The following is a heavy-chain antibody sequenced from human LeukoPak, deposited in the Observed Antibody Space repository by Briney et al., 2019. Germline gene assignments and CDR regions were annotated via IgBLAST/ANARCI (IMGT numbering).Heavy chain of an antibody. D-gene: IGHD6-13*01. V-gene: IGHV4-4*07. J-gene: IGHJ6*03. CDR3: ARGAYSSSWYYYYYYMDV. CDR1: GGSISSYY. CDR2: IYTSGST. Sequence: SETLSLTCTVSGGSISSYYWSWIRQPAGKGLEWIGRIYTSGSTNYNPSLKSRVTISVDTSKNQFSLKLSSVTAADTAVYYCARGAYSSSWYYYYYYMDVWGKGTTVTVSS.